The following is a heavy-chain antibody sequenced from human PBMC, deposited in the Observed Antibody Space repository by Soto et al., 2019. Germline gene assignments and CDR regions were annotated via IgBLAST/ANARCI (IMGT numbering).Heavy chain of an antibody. Sequence: GGSLRLSCAASGFTFDNYAMTWFRQAPGKGLEWVSTISGSGTTTYYADSVKGRFTISRDNSKNTLYLQMNSLRADDTAVYFCAKDLYGDFDYWGQGALVTVSS. CDR3: AKDLYGDFDY. J-gene: IGHJ4*02. CDR2: ISGSGTTT. CDR1: GFTFDNYA. V-gene: IGHV3-23*01. D-gene: IGHD4-17*01.